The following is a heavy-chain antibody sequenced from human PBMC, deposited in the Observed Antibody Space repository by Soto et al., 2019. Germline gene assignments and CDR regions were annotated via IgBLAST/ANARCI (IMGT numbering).Heavy chain of an antibody. CDR3: ARASTQLWSPFDY. D-gene: IGHD5-18*01. V-gene: IGHV4-30-2*01. Sequence: QLPLQESGSGLVKPSQTLSLTCAVSGGSISSGGYSWSWIRQPPGKGLEWIGYIYHSGSTYYNPSLKSRVTISVDRSKNQFSLKLSSVTAADTAVYYCARASTQLWSPFDYWGQGTLVTVSS. CDR2: IYHSGST. CDR1: GGSISSGGYS. J-gene: IGHJ4*02.